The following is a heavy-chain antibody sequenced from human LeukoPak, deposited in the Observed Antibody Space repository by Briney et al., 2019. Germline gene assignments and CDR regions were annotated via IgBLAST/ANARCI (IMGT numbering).Heavy chain of an antibody. CDR3: AKVRPKVGATWGGSAFDI. D-gene: IGHD1-26*01. J-gene: IGHJ3*02. Sequence: PGGSLRLSCAASGFTFSSYAMSWVRQAPGKGLEWVSAISGSGGSTYYADSVKGRFTISRDNSKNTLYLQMNSLRAEDTAVYYCAKVRPKVGATWGGSAFDIWGQGTMVTVSS. CDR2: ISGSGGST. CDR1: GFTFSSYA. V-gene: IGHV3-23*01.